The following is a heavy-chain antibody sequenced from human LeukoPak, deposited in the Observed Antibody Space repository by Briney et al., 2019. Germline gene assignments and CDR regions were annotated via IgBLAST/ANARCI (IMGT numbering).Heavy chain of an antibody. D-gene: IGHD2-15*01. CDR2: ISGSGGST. CDR1: GFIFSNYN. Sequence: GGSLRLSCAASGFIFSNYNMNWVRQAPGKGLEWVSAISGSGGSTYYADSVKGRFTISRDNSKNTLYLQMNSLRAEDTAVYYCARGQGKSGFCSGGSCYDYWGQGTLVTVSS. CDR3: ARGQGKSGFCSGGSCYDY. J-gene: IGHJ4*02. V-gene: IGHV3-23*01.